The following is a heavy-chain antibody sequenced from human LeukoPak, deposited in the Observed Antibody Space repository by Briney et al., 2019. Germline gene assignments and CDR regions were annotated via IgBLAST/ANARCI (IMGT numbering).Heavy chain of an antibody. CDR1: GFTFSSYG. V-gene: IGHV3-30*18. CDR2: ISYDGSNK. CDR3: AKDSSLQWLGTFVY. Sequence: GGSLRLSCAASGFTFSSYGMHWVRQAPGKGLEWVAVISYDGSNKYYADSVKGRFTISRDNSKNTLYLQMNSLRAEDTAVYYCAKDSSLQWLGTFVYWGQGTLVTVSS. J-gene: IGHJ4*02. D-gene: IGHD6-19*01.